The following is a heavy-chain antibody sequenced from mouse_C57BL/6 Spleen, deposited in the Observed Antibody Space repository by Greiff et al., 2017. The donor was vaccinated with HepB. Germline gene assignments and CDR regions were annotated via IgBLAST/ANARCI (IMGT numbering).Heavy chain of an antibody. CDR1: GYSITSGFY. CDR3: AREAVVWYFDV. CDR2: ISYDGSN. J-gene: IGHJ1*03. Sequence: VQLKESGPGLVKPSQSLSLTCSVTGYSITSGFYWNWIRQFPGNKLEWMGYISYDGSNNYNPSLKNRISITRDTSKNQFFLKLNSVTTEDTATYYCAREAVVWYFDVWGTGTTVTVSS. D-gene: IGHD1-1*01. V-gene: IGHV3-6*01.